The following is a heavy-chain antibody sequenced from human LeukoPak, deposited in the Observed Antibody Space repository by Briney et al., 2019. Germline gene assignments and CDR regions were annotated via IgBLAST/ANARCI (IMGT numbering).Heavy chain of an antibody. J-gene: IGHJ4*02. CDR3: AKDPHYDILTGYYTYFDY. CDR2: ISYDGSNK. Sequence: PGRSLRLSCAASGFTFSSYGMHWVRQAPGNGLEWVAVISYDGSNKYYADSVKGRFAISRDNSKNTLYVQMNSLRAEDTVVYYCAKDPHYDILTGYYTYFDYWGQGTLVTVSS. V-gene: IGHV3-30*18. D-gene: IGHD3-9*01. CDR1: GFTFSSYG.